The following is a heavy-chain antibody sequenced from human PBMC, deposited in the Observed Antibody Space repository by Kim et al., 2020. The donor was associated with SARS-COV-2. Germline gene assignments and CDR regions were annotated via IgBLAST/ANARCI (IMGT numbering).Heavy chain of an antibody. J-gene: IGHJ4*02. CDR2: IYYSGST. CDR3: AAFIAARPDYVQGFDY. V-gene: IGHV4-59*01. CDR1: GGSISSYY. Sequence: SETLSLTCTVSGGSISSYYWSWIRQPPGKGLEWIGYIYYSGSTNYNPSLKSRVTISVDTSKNQFSLKLSSVTAADTAVYYCAAFIAARPDYVQGFDYWGQGTLVTVSS. D-gene: IGHD6-6*01.